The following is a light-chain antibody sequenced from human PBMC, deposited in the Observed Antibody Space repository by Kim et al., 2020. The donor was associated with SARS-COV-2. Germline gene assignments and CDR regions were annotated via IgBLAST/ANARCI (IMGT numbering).Light chain of an antibody. V-gene: IGLV2-8*01. J-gene: IGLJ1*01. CDR2: EVS. CDR3: SSYADNSNYV. Sequence: QSALTQPPSASGSPGESVTISCTGATSDVGGYNFVSWYQQHPGKAPKLIIFEVSQRPSGVPDRFSGSKSGNTASPTVSGLQAEDEADYYCSSYADNSNYVFGTGTKVTVL. CDR1: TSDVGGYNF.